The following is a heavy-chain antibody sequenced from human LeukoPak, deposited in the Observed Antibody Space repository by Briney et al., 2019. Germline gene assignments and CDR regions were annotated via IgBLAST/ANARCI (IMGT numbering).Heavy chain of an antibody. CDR3: VRGPYGASISKWFDP. V-gene: IGHV4-4*07. CDR2: IHTSGST. J-gene: IGHJ5*02. CDR1: GVSISSYY. D-gene: IGHD4/OR15-4a*01. Sequence: SETLSLTCTVSGVSISSYYWSWIRQPAGKGLEWIGRIHTSGSTNYNPSLKSRVTMSVDTPKNQFSLQLRSMATADTAVYYCVRGPYGASISKWFDPWGQGTQVIVSP.